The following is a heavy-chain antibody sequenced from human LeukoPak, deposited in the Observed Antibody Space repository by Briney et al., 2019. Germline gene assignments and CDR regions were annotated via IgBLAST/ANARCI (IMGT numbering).Heavy chain of an antibody. J-gene: IGHJ6*02. V-gene: IGHV1-8*01. CDR3: ARSDIVDYYYGMDV. CDR1: GYTFTSYD. CDR2: MNPNSGNT. D-gene: IGHD2-21*01. Sequence: ASVKVSCKASGYTFTSYDINWVRQATGQGLEWMGWMNPNSGNTGFAQKFQGRVTMTRNTSISTAYMELGSLRSEDTAVYYCARSDIVDYYYGMDVWGQGTTVTVSS.